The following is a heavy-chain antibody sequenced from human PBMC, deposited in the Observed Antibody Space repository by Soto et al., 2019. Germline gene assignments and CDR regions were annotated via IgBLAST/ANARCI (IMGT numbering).Heavy chain of an antibody. V-gene: IGHV1-69*13. Sequence: GASVKVSCKASGGTFSSYAISWVRQAPGQGLEWMGGIIPIFGTANYAQKFQGRVTITADESTSTAYMELSSLRSEDTAVYYCAREIGYCTNGVCYDYYYYGMDVWGQGTTVTVSS. J-gene: IGHJ6*02. CDR2: IIPIFGTA. CDR1: GGTFSSYA. D-gene: IGHD2-8*01. CDR3: AREIGYCTNGVCYDYYYYGMDV.